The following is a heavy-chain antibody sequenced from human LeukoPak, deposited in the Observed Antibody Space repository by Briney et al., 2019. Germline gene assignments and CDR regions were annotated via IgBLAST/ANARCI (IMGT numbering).Heavy chain of an antibody. CDR3: AREEGSGSSFDY. CDR2: ISSSGSTI. V-gene: IGHV3-48*04. CDR1: GFTFSSYW. D-gene: IGHD3-10*01. J-gene: IGHJ4*02. Sequence: PGGSLRLSCAASGFTFSSYWMNWVRQAPGKGLEWVSYISSSGSTIYYADSVKGRFTISRDNAKNSLYLQMNSLRAEDTAVYYCAREEGSGSSFDYWGQGTQVTVSS.